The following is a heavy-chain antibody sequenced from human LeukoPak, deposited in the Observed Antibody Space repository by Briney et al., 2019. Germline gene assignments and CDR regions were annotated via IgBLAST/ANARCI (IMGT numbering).Heavy chain of an antibody. D-gene: IGHD2-2*01. CDR2: IWYDGSHT. CDR1: GFSFSSYG. J-gene: IGHJ6*02. V-gene: IGHV3-33*01. Sequence: QPGGSLRLSCAASGFSFSSYGMRWVRQAPGKGLEWVGDIWYDGSHTYYADSVKGRFTISRDNSMNTLYMQTNSLRGEDAAVYYCVRGGYCSGTSCAHYDGMDVWGQGTTVTVSS. CDR3: VRGGYCSGTSCAHYDGMDV.